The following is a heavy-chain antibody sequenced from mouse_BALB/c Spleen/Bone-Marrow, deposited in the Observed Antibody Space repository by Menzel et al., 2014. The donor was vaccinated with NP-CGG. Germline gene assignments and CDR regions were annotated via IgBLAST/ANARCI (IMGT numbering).Heavy chain of an antibody. V-gene: IGHV1-54*01. D-gene: IGHD1-1*01. CDR2: INPGSGGS. J-gene: IGHJ2*01. CDR3: ARSTTVKDYFDY. CDR1: GYAFTNYL. Sequence: VQLQQSGAELVRPGTSVKVSCTASGYAFTNYLIEWVKQRPGQGLEWIGVINPGSGGSNNNEKFTGKATLTADKSSSTAYMQLSSLTSDDSAVYFCARSTTVKDYFDYWGQGTTLTVSS.